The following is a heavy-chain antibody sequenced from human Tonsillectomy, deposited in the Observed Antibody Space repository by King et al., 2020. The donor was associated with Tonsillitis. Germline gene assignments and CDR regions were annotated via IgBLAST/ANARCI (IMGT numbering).Heavy chain of an antibody. CDR3: AKDSTDAVTPRQDKNFDS. D-gene: IGHD6-6*01. CDR2: ISYDGSMK. V-gene: IGHV3-30*18. Sequence: VQLVESGGGVVQPGRSLRLSCAASGFTFSRYGMHCLRQAPGKGLVGVSVISYDGSMKNYAESVKGRFTISRDASKNTLYLQLNSLTPEDAAVYYCAKDSTDAVTPRQDKNFDSWGQGTLVTVSS. CDR1: GFTFSRYG. J-gene: IGHJ4*02.